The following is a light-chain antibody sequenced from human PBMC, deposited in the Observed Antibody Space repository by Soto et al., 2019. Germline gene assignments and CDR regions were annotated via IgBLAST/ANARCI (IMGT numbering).Light chain of an antibody. J-gene: IGLJ2*01. CDR2: DVS. Sequence: QSALTQPASVSGSPGQSITISCTGTSSDVGGYNFVSWYQQHPGKAPKLMIYDVSNRPSGVSYRFSGSKSGNTASLTISGLQAEDEADYYCTSYTTSSTQVFGGGTKLTVL. V-gene: IGLV2-14*03. CDR3: TSYTTSSTQV. CDR1: SSDVGGYNF.